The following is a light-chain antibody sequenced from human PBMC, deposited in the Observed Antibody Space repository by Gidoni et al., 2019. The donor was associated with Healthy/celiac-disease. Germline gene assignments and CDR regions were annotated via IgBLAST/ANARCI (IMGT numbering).Light chain of an antibody. CDR1: QSVSSSY. V-gene: IGKV3-20*01. CDR2: GAS. CDR3: QQYGSSPPGLT. Sequence: EIVLTQSPGTLSLSPGERDTLSCRASQSVSSSYLAWYQQKPGQAPRLIIYGASSRATGIPDRFSGSGSGTDFTLTISRLEPEDLAVYYCQQYGSSPPGLTFGGGTKVEIK. J-gene: IGKJ4*01.